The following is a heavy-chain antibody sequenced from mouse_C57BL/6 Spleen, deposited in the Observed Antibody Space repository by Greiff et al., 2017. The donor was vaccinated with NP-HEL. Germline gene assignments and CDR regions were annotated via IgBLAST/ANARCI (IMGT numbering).Heavy chain of an antibody. Sequence: VQLQQSGAELVKPGASVKLSCKASGYTFTSYWMHWVKQRPGQGLEWIGMIHPNSGSTNYNEKFKSKATLTVDKSSSTAYMQLSSLTSEDSAVYYCAKLGRYWYFDVWGTGTTVTVSS. CDR2: IHPNSGST. CDR3: AKLGRYWYFDV. V-gene: IGHV1-64*01. CDR1: GYTFTSYW. D-gene: IGHD4-1*01. J-gene: IGHJ1*03.